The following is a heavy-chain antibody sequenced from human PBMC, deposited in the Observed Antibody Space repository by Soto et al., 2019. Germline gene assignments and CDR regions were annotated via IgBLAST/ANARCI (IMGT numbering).Heavy chain of an antibody. CDR2: IYYSGTT. V-gene: IGHV4-59*01. CDR1: RGSISSYY. D-gene: IGHD3-9*01. Sequence: QVQLQESGPGLVKPSETLSLTCTVSRGSISSYYWSWIRQPPGKGLEWIGYIYYSGTTYYNPSLKSRVTISGDTSKKQFSLKLSSVTAADTAVYYCARDATGTFDYWGRGTLVTVSS. CDR3: ARDATGTFDY. J-gene: IGHJ4*02.